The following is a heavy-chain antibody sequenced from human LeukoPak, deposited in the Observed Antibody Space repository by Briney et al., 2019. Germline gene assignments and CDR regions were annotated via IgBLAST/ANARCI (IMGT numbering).Heavy chain of an antibody. J-gene: IGHJ4*02. V-gene: IGHV4-34*01. CDR2: INHSGST. CDR3: ARKTYYYGSGFPDY. CDR1: GGSFSGYY. Sequence: SETLSLTCAVYGGSFSGYYWSWIRQPPGKGLEWIGEINHSGSTNYNPSLKSRVTISVDASKNQFSLKLSSVTAADTAVYYCARKTYYYGSGFPDYWGQGTLVIVSS. D-gene: IGHD3-10*01.